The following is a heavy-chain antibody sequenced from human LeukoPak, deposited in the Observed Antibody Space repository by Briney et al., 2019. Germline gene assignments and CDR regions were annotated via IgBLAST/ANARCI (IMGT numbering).Heavy chain of an antibody. V-gene: IGHV3-7*03. J-gene: IGHJ6*02. CDR3: ARINGMDV. Sequence: TGGSLRLSCAASGFALSSHWMTWVRQVPGRGPEWVANVNRDGSETYYLDSVKGRFTISKDNAKNSLYLLRAEDTALYHCARINGMDVWGQGTTVIVSS. CDR1: GFALSSHW. CDR2: VNRDGSET.